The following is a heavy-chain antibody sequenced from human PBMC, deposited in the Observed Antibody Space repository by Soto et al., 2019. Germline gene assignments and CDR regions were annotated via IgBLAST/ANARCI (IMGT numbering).Heavy chain of an antibody. CDR3: AREVDYYSGMAV. V-gene: IGHV4-59*01. CDR2: IYYSGST. CDR1: GGSISSYY. J-gene: IGHJ6*02. Sequence: KPSETLSLTCTVSGGSISSYYWSWTRQPPGKGLEWIGYIYYSGSTNYNPSLKSRVTISVDTSKNQFSLKLSSVTVADTAVYYCAREVDYYSGMAVWGQGTRSPSP.